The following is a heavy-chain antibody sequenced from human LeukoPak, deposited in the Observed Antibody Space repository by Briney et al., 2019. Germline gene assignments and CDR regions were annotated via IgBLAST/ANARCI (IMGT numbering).Heavy chain of an antibody. D-gene: IGHD3-10*01. CDR2: IYHSRST. CDR1: GGSISTSSYY. CDR3: ARHRWMEVYGSGSYYVDY. V-gene: IGHV4-39*01. J-gene: IGHJ4*02. Sequence: PSETLSLTCTVSGGSISTSSYYWGCVRQPPGKVLEWIVSIYHSRSTYYNASLKSRATISADTSKNQFSLKLSSVTAADTAVYYCARHRWMEVYGSGSYYVDYWGQGTLVTVSS.